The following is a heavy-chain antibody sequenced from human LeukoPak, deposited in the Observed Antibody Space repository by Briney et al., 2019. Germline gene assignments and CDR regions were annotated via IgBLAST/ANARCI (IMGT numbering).Heavy chain of an antibody. V-gene: IGHV3-33*01. CDR3: ARVDVVVPASRYYYYSMDV. J-gene: IGHJ6*02. CDR2: ICIAGRTM. Sequence: GGSLRLSREESRFILSNYAMHRVRPAPCRGLARVALICIAGRTMYDGDSVRGRFTSSRDNSANTPYLQMNSQRAEDTVVYYLARVDVVVPASRYYYYSMDVWGQGTTVTVSS. CDR1: RFILSNYA. D-gene: IGHD2-2*01.